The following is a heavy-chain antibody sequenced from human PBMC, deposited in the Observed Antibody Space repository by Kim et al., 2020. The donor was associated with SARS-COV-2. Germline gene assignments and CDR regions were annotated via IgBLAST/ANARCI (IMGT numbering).Heavy chain of an antibody. D-gene: IGHD2-15*01. CDR1: GGTFSSYA. Sequence: ASVKVSCKASGGTFSSYAISWVRQAPGQGLEWMGGIIPIFGTANYAQKFQGRVTITADESTSTAYMELSSLRSEDTAVYYCARVFCSGGSCYPKVGWFDPWGQGTLVTVSS. V-gene: IGHV1-69*13. CDR2: IIPIFGTA. J-gene: IGHJ5*02. CDR3: ARVFCSGGSCYPKVGWFDP.